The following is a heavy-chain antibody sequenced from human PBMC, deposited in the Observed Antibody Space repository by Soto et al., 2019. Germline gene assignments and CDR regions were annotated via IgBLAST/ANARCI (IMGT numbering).Heavy chain of an antibody. CDR3: ARDREGCGGDCYSGIDY. D-gene: IGHD2-21*02. J-gene: IGHJ4*02. CDR1: GFTFSSYA. Sequence: GGSLSLSCAASGFTFSSYAMHWVRQAPGKGLEWVAVISYDGSNKYYADSVKGRFTISRDNSKNTLYLQMNSLRAEDTAVYYCARDREGCGGDCYSGIDYWGQGTLVTVSS. CDR2: ISYDGSNK. V-gene: IGHV3-30-3*01.